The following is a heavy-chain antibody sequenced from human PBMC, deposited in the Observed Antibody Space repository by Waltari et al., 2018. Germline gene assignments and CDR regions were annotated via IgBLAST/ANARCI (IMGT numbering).Heavy chain of an antibody. V-gene: IGHV3-23*01. CDR2: IRVSDET. J-gene: IGHJ5*02. CDR1: GIIFNNFA. D-gene: IGHD1-20*01. CDR3: ATPFYNWDDPLHT. Sequence: VQLLESGGDLVQPGGSLRLSCAASGIIFNNFAINWVRLGPGRGLGWVSAIRVSDETDYADSVKGRFTVSRDTSKNTVYRQRNGLRAEDTAVYYCATPFYNWDDPLHTWGQGTLVAVSS.